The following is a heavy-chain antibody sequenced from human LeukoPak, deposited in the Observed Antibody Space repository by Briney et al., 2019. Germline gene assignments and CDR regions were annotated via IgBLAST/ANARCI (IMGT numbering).Heavy chain of an antibody. D-gene: IGHD6-13*01. Sequence: SETLSLTCTVSGGSISSYYWSWIRQPPGKGLEWIGYIYTSGSTNYNPSLKSRVTISVDTSKNQFSLKLSSVTAADTAVYYCARGNSSSWKRGRWFDPWGQGTLVTVSS. CDR2: IYTSGST. V-gene: IGHV4-4*09. CDR1: GGSISSYY. J-gene: IGHJ5*02. CDR3: ARGNSSSWKRGRWFDP.